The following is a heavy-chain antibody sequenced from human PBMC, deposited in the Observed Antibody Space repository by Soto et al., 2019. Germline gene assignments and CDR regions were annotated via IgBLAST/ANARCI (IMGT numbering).Heavy chain of an antibody. J-gene: IGHJ4*02. CDR1: GRSISSTRYY. D-gene: IGHD1-1*01. CDR2: TYYTGST. V-gene: IGHV4-39*01. Sequence: SETLSLTCTVSGRSISSTRYYWGWIRQPPGKGLEWIGTTYYTGSTYYNPSLKSRVTISVDMSKNQFSLKVRSVTAADTAVYYCVSGPGTTADYWGQGTLVTVSS. CDR3: VSGPGTTADY.